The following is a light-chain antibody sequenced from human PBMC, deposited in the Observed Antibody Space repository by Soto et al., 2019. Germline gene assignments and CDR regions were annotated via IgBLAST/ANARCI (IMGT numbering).Light chain of an antibody. Sequence: DIQMTQSPSTLSASVGDRVTITWRASQTISSWLAWYQQKPGKAPKLLIYDASSLESGVPSRFSGSGSGTELTLTISSLQPDDFATYYCQKYNSYSPLTFGGGTKVDIK. CDR3: QKYNSYSPLT. CDR2: DAS. J-gene: IGKJ4*01. CDR1: QTISSW. V-gene: IGKV1-5*01.